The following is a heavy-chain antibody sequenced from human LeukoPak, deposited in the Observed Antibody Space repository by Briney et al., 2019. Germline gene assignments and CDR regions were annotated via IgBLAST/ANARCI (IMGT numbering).Heavy chain of an antibody. CDR1: GVTFSSYG. V-gene: IGHV3-30*03. CDR2: ISYDGSNK. J-gene: IGHJ4*02. Sequence: GGSLRLSCAASGVTFSSYGMHWVRQAPGKGLEWVAVISYDGSNKYYADSVKGRFPISRDNSKNTLYLQMNSLRAEDTAVYYCAREVVVAAKFDYWGQGTLVTVSS. D-gene: IGHD2-15*01. CDR3: AREVVVAAKFDY.